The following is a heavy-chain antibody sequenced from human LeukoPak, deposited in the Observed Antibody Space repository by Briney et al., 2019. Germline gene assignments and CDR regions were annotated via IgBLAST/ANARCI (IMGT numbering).Heavy chain of an antibody. CDR1: GFTFDDYA. V-gene: IGHV3-66*02. Sequence: PGRSLRLSCAASGFTFDDYAMHWVRQAPGKGLEWVSVIYSGGSTYYADSVKGRFTISRDNSKNTLYLQVNSLRAEDTAVYYCARDRGIRPYYYYYMDVWGKGTTVTVSS. J-gene: IGHJ6*03. D-gene: IGHD1-14*01. CDR2: IYSGGST. CDR3: ARDRGIRPYYYYYMDV.